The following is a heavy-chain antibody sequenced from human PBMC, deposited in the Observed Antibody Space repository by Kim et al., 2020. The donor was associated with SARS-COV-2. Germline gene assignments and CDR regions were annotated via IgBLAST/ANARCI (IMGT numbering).Heavy chain of an antibody. CDR2: ISGSSDYI. J-gene: IGHJ4*02. D-gene: IGHD5-12*01. CDR3: VRTYDSGYNSYFDH. V-gene: IGHV3-11*03. CDR1: GFTFSDYY. Sequence: GGSLRLSCAASGFTFSDYYMTWIRQAPGEGLEWLSYISGSSDYINYADSLKGRFTISRDNAKNSLYLQMNNLRDEDTAVYYCVRTYDSGYNSYFDHWGPG.